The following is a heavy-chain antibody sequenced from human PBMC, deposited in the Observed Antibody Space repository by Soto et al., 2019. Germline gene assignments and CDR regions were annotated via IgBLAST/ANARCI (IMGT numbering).Heavy chain of an antibody. Sequence: SETLSLTCAVSGASISSDNRWTWVRQPPGEGLEWLGEISQSGTTKYNPSLASRVTISVDKSKNQFSLRLTSMTAADTAVYYCAKKVPAALRLYYSCGLDVWGQGTTVTVSS. CDR2: ISQSGTT. CDR1: GASISSDNR. CDR3: AKKVPAALRLYYSCGLDV. J-gene: IGHJ6*02. D-gene: IGHD2-15*01. V-gene: IGHV4-4*02.